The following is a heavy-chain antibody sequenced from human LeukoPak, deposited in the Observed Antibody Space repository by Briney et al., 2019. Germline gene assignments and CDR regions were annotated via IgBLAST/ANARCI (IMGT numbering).Heavy chain of an antibody. V-gene: IGHV3-30*18. Sequence: PGGSLRLSCAASGFTFSSYGMHWVRQAPGKGLEWVAVISYDGSNKYYADSVKGRFTISRDNSKNTLYLQMNSLRAEDTAVYYCAKSNYHSSGYGEGTDYWGQGTLVTVSS. CDR2: ISYDGSNK. CDR1: GFTFSSYG. CDR3: AKSNYHSSGYGEGTDY. J-gene: IGHJ4*02. D-gene: IGHD3-22*01.